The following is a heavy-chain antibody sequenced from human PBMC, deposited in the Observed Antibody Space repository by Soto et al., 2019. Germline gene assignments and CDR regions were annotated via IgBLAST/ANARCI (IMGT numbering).Heavy chain of an antibody. CDR3: AREGHDYGDSHWYFDL. CDR1: GGSVSSGSYY. Sequence: QVQLQESGPGLVKPSETLSLTCTVSGGSVSSGSYYWSWIRQPPGKGLEWIGYIYYSGSTNYNPSLKSRVTISLDTSKNQFSLKLSSVTAADTDVYYWAREGHDYGDSHWYFDLWGRGTLVTVSS. J-gene: IGHJ2*01. D-gene: IGHD4-17*01. CDR2: IYYSGST. V-gene: IGHV4-61*01.